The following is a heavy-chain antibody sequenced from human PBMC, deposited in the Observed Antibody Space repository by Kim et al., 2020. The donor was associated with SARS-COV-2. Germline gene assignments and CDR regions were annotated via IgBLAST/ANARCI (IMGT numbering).Heavy chain of an antibody. CDR3: ARHPRRRWELLYYFDY. J-gene: IGHJ4*02. V-gene: IGHV4-39*01. Sequence: SETLSLTCTVSGGSISSSSYYWGWIRQPPGKGLEWIGSIYYSGSTYYNPSLKSRVTISVDTSKNQFSLKLSSVTAADTAVYYCARHPRRRWELLYYFDYWGQGTLVTVSS. D-gene: IGHD1-26*01. CDR2: IYYSGST. CDR1: GGSISSSSYY.